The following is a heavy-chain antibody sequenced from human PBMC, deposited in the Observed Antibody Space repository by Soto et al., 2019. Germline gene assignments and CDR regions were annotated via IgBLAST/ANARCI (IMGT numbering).Heavy chain of an antibody. V-gene: IGHV3-48*01. D-gene: IGHD2-2*01. J-gene: IGHJ4*02. Sequence: GGSLRLSCAASGFTFSSYSMNWVRQAPGKGLEWVSYISSSSSTIYYADSVKGRFTISRDNAKNSLYLQMNSLRAEDTAVYYCARRNEGCSSTSCSGVWGQGTLVTVSS. CDR2: ISSSSSTI. CDR3: ARRNEGCSSTSCSGV. CDR1: GFTFSSYS.